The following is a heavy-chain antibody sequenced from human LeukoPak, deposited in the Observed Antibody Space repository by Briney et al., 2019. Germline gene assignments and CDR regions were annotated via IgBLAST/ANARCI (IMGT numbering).Heavy chain of an antibody. J-gene: IGHJ4*02. Sequence: GGSLRLSCAASGFTVSSNYMSWVRQAPGKGLEWVSVSYTGGNTHYADSVKGRFTLSRDNSKNTVYLQMNSLRVEDTAMYYCASISALLYYFDSWALGTLVTVSS. CDR2: SYTGGNT. CDR1: GFTVSSNY. CDR3: ASISALLYYFDS. V-gene: IGHV3-66*01.